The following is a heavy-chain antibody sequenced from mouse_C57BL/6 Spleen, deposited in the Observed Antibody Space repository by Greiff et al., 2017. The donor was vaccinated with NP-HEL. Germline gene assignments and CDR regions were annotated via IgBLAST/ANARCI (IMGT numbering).Heavy chain of an antibody. CDR3: TRGRQLRPYYFDY. J-gene: IGHJ2*01. CDR2: IDPETGGT. V-gene: IGHV1-15*01. Sequence: VQLQQSGAELVRPGASVTLSCKASGYTFTDYEMHWVKQTPVHGLEWIGAIDPETGGTAYNQKFKGKAILTADKSSSTAYMELRSLTSEDSAVYYCTRGRQLRPYYFDYWGQGTTLTVSS. CDR1: GYTFTDYE. D-gene: IGHD3-2*02.